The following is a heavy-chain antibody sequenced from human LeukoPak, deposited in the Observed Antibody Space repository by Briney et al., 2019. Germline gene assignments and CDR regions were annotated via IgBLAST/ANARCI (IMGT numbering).Heavy chain of an antibody. Sequence: ETLSLTCTVSGVSSRSSYYYWRAVRQAPGRGLGWDSSISSSSSYIYYADSVKGQFTISRDNATTSLYLQMNSLRAEDTAVYYCARGPSGKYQLLPNWFDPWGQGTLVTVSS. J-gene: IGHJ5*02. D-gene: IGHD2-2*01. CDR3: ARGPSGKYQLLPNWFDP. CDR2: ISSSSSYI. V-gene: IGHV3-21*01. CDR1: GVSSRSSY.